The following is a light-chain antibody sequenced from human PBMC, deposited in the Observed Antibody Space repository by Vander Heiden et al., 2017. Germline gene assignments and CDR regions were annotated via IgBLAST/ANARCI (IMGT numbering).Light chain of an antibody. CDR3: AAWDDSLNGVV. V-gene: IGLV1-44*01. Sequence: QSVLTQPPSTSGTPGPRVTISCSGSRSNIGSNTLNWYQQLPGTAPNLLIYSSDQRPSGVPDRFSGSKSGTSAALAISGLQSEDEAHYYCAAWDDSLNGVVFGGGTKLTVL. CDR1: RSNIGSNT. CDR2: SSD. J-gene: IGLJ2*01.